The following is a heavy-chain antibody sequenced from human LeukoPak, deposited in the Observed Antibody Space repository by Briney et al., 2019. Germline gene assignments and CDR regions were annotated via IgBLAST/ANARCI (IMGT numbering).Heavy chain of an antibody. D-gene: IGHD5-18*01. J-gene: IGHJ6*03. CDR2: INSDGSST. CDR1: GFTFSSYW. Sequence: GGSLRLSCAASGFTFSSYWMHWVRQAPGKGLVWVSRINSDGSSTSYADSVKGRFTISRDNAKNTLYLQMNSLRAEDTAVYYCARGGRRIQLWARDYYYYYMDVWGKGTTVTVSS. CDR3: ARGGRRIQLWARDYYYYYMDV. V-gene: IGHV3-74*01.